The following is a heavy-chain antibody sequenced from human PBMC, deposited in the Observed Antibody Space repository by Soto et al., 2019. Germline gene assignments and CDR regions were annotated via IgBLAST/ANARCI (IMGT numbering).Heavy chain of an antibody. D-gene: IGHD6-19*01. Sequence: QVQLVESGGGVVQPGRSLRLSCAASRFTFSSYGMHWVRQAPGKGLEWVAVISYDGSNKYYADSVKGRFTISRDNSKNTLYLQMNSLRAEDTAVYYCAKDGAVAGTLDYWGQGTLVTVSS. CDR1: RFTFSSYG. CDR3: AKDGAVAGTLDY. J-gene: IGHJ4*02. V-gene: IGHV3-30*18. CDR2: ISYDGSNK.